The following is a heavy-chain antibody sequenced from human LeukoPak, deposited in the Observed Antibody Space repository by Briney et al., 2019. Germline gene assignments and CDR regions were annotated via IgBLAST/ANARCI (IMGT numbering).Heavy chain of an antibody. CDR1: GYTFTSYG. V-gene: IGHV1-18*01. CDR2: ISAYNGNT. D-gene: IGHD2-2*01. CDR3: ARDFLPLVPAAVPIWFDP. J-gene: IGHJ5*02. Sequence: GASAKVSCKASGYTFTSYGISWVRQAPGQGLEWMGWISAYNGNTNYAQKLQGRVTMTTDTSTSTAYMELRSLRSDDTAVYYCARDFLPLVPAAVPIWFDPWGQGTLVTVSS.